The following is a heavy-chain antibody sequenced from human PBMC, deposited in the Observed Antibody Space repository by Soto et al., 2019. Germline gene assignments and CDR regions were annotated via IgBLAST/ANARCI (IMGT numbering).Heavy chain of an antibody. D-gene: IGHD3-22*01. V-gene: IGHV4-39*01. CDR2: IYYSGST. Sequence: SETLSLTCTVSGGSISSSSYYWGWIRQPPGKGLEWIGSIYYSGSTYYNPSLKSRVTISVDTSKNQFSLKLSSVTAADTAVYYCARTNPYYYDSSGYSWIDYWGQGTLVTVSS. J-gene: IGHJ4*02. CDR3: ARTNPYYYDSSGYSWIDY. CDR1: GGSISSSSYY.